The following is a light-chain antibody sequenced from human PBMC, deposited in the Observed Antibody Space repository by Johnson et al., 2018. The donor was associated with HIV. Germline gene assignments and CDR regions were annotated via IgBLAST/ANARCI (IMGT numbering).Light chain of an antibody. V-gene: IGLV1-51*02. Sequence: QSVLTQPPSVSAAPGQKVTISCSGSSSNIGNNYVSWYQQLPGTAPKLLIYENNKRPSGFPARFSGSKSGPSATLGITGLRPGDEADYYCGTWDSSLSAEVFGTGTKVTVL. CDR2: ENN. CDR1: SSNIGNNY. J-gene: IGLJ1*01. CDR3: GTWDSSLSAEV.